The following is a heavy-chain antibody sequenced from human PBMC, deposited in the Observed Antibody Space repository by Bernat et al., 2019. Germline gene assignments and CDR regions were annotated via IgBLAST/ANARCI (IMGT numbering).Heavy chain of an antibody. CDR1: RFTFSTSA. CDR3: ARAKGYCSGGSCYGDSPAIDY. Sequence: QVQLVESGGGVVQPGRSLRLSCAASRFTFSTSALYWVRQAPGKGLEWVAVISFDGSSKYYADSVKGRFTISRDNSKNTLYLQMNSLRGDDTAVYYCARAKGYCSGGSCYGDSPAIDYWGQGTLVTVSS. D-gene: IGHD2-15*01. V-gene: IGHV3-30-3*01. CDR2: ISFDGSSK. J-gene: IGHJ4*02.